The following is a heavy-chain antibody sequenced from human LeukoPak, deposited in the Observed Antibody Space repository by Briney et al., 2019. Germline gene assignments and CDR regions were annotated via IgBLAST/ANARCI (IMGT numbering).Heavy chain of an antibody. V-gene: IGHV3-30*02. J-gene: IGHJ6*03. D-gene: IGHD3-10*01. CDR2: IRYDGSNK. Sequence: GGSLRLSCAASGFTFSSYGMHWVRQAPGKGLEWVAFIRYDGSNKYYADSVKGRFTISRDNSKNTLYLQMNSLRAEDTAVYYCAKGGYYGSGSLYYMDVWGKGTTVTISS. CDR3: AKGGYYGSGSLYYMDV. CDR1: GFTFSSYG.